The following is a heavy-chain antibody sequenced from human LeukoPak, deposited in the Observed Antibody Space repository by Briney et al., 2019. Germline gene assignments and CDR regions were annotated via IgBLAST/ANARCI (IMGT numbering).Heavy chain of an antibody. V-gene: IGHV6-1*01. CDR1: GDSVSNNSAA. D-gene: IGHD3-10*01. CDR3: VFSDMVRGRFYYYGMDV. CDR2: TYYRSKWYN. Sequence: SQTLSLTCAISGDSVSNNSAAWNWIRQSPSRGLEWLGRTYYRSKWYNDYAVSVKSRITINPDTSKNQFSLQLNSMTPEDTAVYYCVFSDMVRGRFYYYGMDVWGQGTTVTVSS. J-gene: IGHJ6*02.